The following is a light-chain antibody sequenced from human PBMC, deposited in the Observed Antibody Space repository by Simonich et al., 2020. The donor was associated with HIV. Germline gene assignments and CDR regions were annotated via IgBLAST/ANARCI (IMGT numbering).Light chain of an antibody. CDR2: DVT. CDR1: SSDVVRYNY. V-gene: IGLV2-14*03. J-gene: IGLJ2*01. CDR3: SSYTSSTTLV. Sequence: QSALTQPASVSGSPGQSITISCTGTSSDVVRYNYVTWYHQHPGKAPKLMIYDVTNRPSGVSNRFSGSKSGNTASLTISGLQAEDEADYYCSSYTSSTTLVFGGGTKLTVL.